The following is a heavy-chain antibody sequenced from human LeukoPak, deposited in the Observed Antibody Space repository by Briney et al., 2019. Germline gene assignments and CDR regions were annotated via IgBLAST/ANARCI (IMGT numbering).Heavy chain of an antibody. J-gene: IGHJ4*02. CDR1: GYTFTSYG. Sequence: ASVKLSCTASGYTFTSYGISWVRQAPGQGLEWMGWISAYNGNTNYAQKLQGRVTMTTDTSTSTAYMELRSLRSDDTAVYYCARLVEWLRSKNYHYFDYWGQGTLVTVSS. V-gene: IGHV1-18*04. CDR2: ISAYNGNT. D-gene: IGHD5-12*01. CDR3: ARLVEWLRSKNYHYFDY.